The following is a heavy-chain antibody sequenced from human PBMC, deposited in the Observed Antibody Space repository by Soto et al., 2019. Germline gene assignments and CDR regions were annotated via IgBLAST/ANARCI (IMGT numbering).Heavy chain of an antibody. V-gene: IGHV4-59*08. CDR1: GGSMGTFF. J-gene: IGHJ3*02. Sequence: PSETLSLTWTVVGGSMGTFFGSWIRQPPEKGLEWIGYIYYSGSTNYSPSLKSRVTMSVDTSQNQFSLRLGSVTAADTAVFFCARLPYYSASGRGGLDIWGQGTLVPGS. CDR3: ARLPYYSASGRGGLDI. D-gene: IGHD3-10*01. CDR2: IYYSGST.